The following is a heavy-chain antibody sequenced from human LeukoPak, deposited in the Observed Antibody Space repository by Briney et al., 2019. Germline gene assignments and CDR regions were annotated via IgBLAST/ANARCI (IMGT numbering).Heavy chain of an antibody. D-gene: IGHD3-3*01. J-gene: IGHJ5*02. Sequence: SETLSLTRTVSGGSISSYYWSWIRQPPGKGLEWIGYIYYSGSTNYNPSLKSRVTISVDTSKNQFSLKLSSVTAADTAVYYCARAEGDFWSGYRRHNWFDPWGQGTLVTVSS. CDR3: ARAEGDFWSGYRRHNWFDP. V-gene: IGHV4-59*01. CDR2: IYYSGST. CDR1: GGSISSYY.